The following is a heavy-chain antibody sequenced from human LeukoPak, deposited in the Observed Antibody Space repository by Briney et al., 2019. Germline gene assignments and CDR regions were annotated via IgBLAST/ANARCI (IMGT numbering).Heavy chain of an antibody. J-gene: IGHJ6*03. CDR1: GYTFTSYY. V-gene: IGHV1-46*01. CDR2: INPTGGST. CDR3: ARDKPGRWSTGDYYYMDV. Sequence: GASVKVSCKASGYTFTSYYMHWVRQAPGQGLEWMGIINPTGGSTRYAQKFKGRVTMTRDTSTSTVYMELSSLRSEDTAVYYCARDKPGRWSTGDYYYMDVWGKGTTVTVSS. D-gene: IGHD7-27*01.